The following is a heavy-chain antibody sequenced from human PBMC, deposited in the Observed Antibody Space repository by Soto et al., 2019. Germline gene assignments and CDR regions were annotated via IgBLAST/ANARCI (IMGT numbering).Heavy chain of an antibody. CDR1: GFTFSSYA. V-gene: IGHV3-23*01. CDR2: ISGSGGST. J-gene: IGHJ6*03. CDR3: AKGVVQPDIVVVVAATREPYMDV. D-gene: IGHD2-15*01. Sequence: EVQLLESGGGLVQPGGSLRLSCTASGFTFSSYAMSWVRQAPGKGLEWVSAISGSGGSTYYADSVKGRFTISRDNSKNTLYLQMNSLRAEDTAVYYCAKGVVQPDIVVVVAATREPYMDVWGKGTTVTVSS.